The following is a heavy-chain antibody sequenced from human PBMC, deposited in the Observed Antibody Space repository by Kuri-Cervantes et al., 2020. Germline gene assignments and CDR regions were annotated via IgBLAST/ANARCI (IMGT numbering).Heavy chain of an antibody. D-gene: IGHD3-10*01. CDR1: GFTFSNYA. J-gene: IGHJ4*02. Sequence: GGSLRLSCAASGFTFSNYAMSWVRQAPGKGLEWVSGISASGASTYYADSLKGRFTISRDASKNTLDLQMNSLRAEDTAIYYCARDHGVYSYCLNYWGQGTLVTVSS. CDR3: ARDHGVYSYCLNY. V-gene: IGHV3-23*01. CDR2: ISASGAST.